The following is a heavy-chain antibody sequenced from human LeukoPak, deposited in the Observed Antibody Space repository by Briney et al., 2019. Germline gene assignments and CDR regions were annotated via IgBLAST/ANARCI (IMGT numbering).Heavy chain of an antibody. CDR2: ISGSGGST. Sequence: PGGSLRLSCAASGFTFSSYAMSWVRQAPGKGLEWVSAISGSGGSTYYADSVKGRFNISRDNSKNTLYLQMNSLRAEDTAVYYCAKDRRGYCSSTSCSPFDYWGQGTLVTVSS. CDR1: GFTFSSYA. D-gene: IGHD2-2*01. J-gene: IGHJ4*02. V-gene: IGHV3-23*01. CDR3: AKDRRGYCSSTSCSPFDY.